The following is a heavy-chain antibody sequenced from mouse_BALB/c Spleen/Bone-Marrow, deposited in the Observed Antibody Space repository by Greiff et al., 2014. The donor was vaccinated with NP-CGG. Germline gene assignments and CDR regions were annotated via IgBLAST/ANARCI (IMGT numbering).Heavy chain of an antibody. CDR1: GFSLTSYG. CDR3: ARVTGTDWYFDV. D-gene: IGHD4-1*01. J-gene: IGHJ1*01. Sequence: VQLQQSGPGLVAPSQSLFITCTVSGFSLTSYGVHWVRQPPGKGLEWLGVIWAGGSTNYNSALMSRLSISKDNSKSQVFLKMNSLQTDDTAMYYCARVTGTDWYFDVWGAGTTVTVSS. V-gene: IGHV2-9*02. CDR2: IWAGGST.